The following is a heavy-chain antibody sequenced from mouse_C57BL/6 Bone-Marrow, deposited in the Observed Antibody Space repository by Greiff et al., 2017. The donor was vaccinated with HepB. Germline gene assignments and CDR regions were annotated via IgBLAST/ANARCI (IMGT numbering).Heavy chain of an antibody. CDR3: ARERLYYYGSSYGWYFDV. J-gene: IGHJ1*03. CDR1: GYTFTSYW. Sequence: QVQLKQSGPELVKPGASVKLSCKASGYTFTSYWMHWVKQRPGQGLEWIGYINPSSGYTKYNQKFKDKATLTADKSSSTAYMQLSSLTYEDSAVYYCARERLYYYGSSYGWYFDVWGTGTTVTVSS. V-gene: IGHV1-7*01. CDR2: INPSSGYT. D-gene: IGHD1-1*01.